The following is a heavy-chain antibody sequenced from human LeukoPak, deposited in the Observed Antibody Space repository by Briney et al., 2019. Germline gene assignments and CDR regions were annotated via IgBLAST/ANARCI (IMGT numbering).Heavy chain of an antibody. D-gene: IGHD6-19*01. V-gene: IGHV3-30*04. J-gene: IGHJ4*02. CDR1: GFTFSSYA. CDR2: ISYDGSNK. Sequence: GGSLRLSCAASGFTFSSYAMHWVRQAPGKGLEWVAVISYDGSNKYYADSVKGRFTISRDNSKNTLYLQMNSLRAEDTAVYYCEKESWLAEHFSYDFDYWGLGSMVTVAS. CDR3: EKESWLAEHFSYDFDY.